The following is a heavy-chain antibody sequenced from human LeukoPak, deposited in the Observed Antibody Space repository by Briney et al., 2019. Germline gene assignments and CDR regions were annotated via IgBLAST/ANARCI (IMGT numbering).Heavy chain of an antibody. J-gene: IGHJ5*02. CDR2: INAGNGNT. D-gene: IGHD3-22*01. Sequence: ASVKVSCKASGYTFTSYAMHWVRQAPGQRLEWMGWINAGNGNTKYSQKFQGRVTITRDTSASTAYMELSSLRSEDTAVYYCARDFYYDSSGYYSSEGWFDPWGQGTLVAVSS. CDR3: ARDFYYDSSGYYSSEGWFDP. CDR1: GYTFTSYA. V-gene: IGHV1-3*01.